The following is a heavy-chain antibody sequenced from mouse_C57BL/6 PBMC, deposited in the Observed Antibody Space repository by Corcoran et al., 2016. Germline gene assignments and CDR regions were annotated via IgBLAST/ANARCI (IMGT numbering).Heavy chain of an antibody. CDR3: DRRDRWYNYDY. D-gene: IGHD1-3*01. CDR1: GYTFTDYY. V-gene: IGHV1-26*01. CDR2: INPNNGGT. J-gene: IGHJ2*01. Sequence: EVQLQQSGPELVKPGASVKISCKASGYTFTDYYMNWVKQSHGKSLEWIGDINPNNGGTSYNQKFKGKATLTVDKSSITAYMELRSLTSEDSAVKDCDRRDRWYNYDYWGQGTTLTVSS.